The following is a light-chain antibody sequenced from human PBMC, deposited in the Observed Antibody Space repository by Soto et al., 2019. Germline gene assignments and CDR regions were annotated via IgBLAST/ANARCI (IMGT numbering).Light chain of an antibody. CDR2: WAS. Sequence: DIVMTQSPDSLAVSLGERATINCKSSQSVLYSSNNKNYLAWYQQKPGQPPKLLIHWASTRESRVPARFSGRCSGTGFSLSVCSLQAEDVAVYVCHQYYFSPLTFGGGTKVEIK. V-gene: IGKV4-1*01. CDR3: HQYYFSPLT. J-gene: IGKJ4*01. CDR1: QSVLYSSNNKNY.